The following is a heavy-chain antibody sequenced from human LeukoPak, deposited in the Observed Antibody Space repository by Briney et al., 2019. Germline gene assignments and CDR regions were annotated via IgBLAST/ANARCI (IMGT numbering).Heavy chain of an antibody. CDR2: ISYDGSNK. CDR1: GFTFSSYG. V-gene: IGHV3-30*18. Sequence: PGGSLRLSCAASGFTFSSYGMHWVRQAPVKGLEWVAVISYDGSNKYYADSVKGRFTISRDNSKNTLYLQMNSLRAEDTAVYYCANADDYWGQGTLVTVSS. CDR3: ANADDY. J-gene: IGHJ4*02.